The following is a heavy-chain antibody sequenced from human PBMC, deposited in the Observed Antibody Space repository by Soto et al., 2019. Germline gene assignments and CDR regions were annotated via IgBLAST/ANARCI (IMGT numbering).Heavy chain of an antibody. CDR1: GYSFTSYW. D-gene: IGHD3-3*01. J-gene: IGHJ4*02. CDR2: IYPGDSDT. CDR3: ARGDYDFWSCRSFDY. Sequence: GESLKISCKGSGYSFTSYWIGWVRQMPGKGLEWMGIIYPGDSDTRYSPSFQGQVTISADKSISTAYLQWSSLKASDTAMYYCARGDYDFWSCRSFDYRGQGTLVPVSS. V-gene: IGHV5-51*01.